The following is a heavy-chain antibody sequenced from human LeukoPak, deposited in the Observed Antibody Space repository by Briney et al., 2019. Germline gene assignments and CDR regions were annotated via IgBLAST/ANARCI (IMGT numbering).Heavy chain of an antibody. CDR2: ISYDGSNK. CDR3: ARGRRVLLWFGESYYFDY. CDR1: GFTFNSYA. J-gene: IGHJ4*02. D-gene: IGHD3-10*01. V-gene: IGHV3-30*04. Sequence: GGSLRLSCAASGFTFNSYAMHWVRQAPGKGLEWVAVISYDGSNKYYADSVKGRFTISRDNSKNTLYLQMNSLRAEGTAVYYCARGRRVLLWFGESYYFDYWGQGTLVTVSS.